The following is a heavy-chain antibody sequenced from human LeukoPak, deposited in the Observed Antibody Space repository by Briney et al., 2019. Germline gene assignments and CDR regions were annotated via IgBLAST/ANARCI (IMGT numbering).Heavy chain of an antibody. CDR2: INHSGST. J-gene: IGHJ4*02. CDR3: ARHQGSGGYSYGYGDPLDY. D-gene: IGHD5-18*01. Sequence: PSETLSLTCAVYGGSFSGYYWSWIRQPPGKGLEWIGEINHSGSTNYNPSLKSRVTISVDTSKNQFSLKLSSVTAADTAVYYCARHQGSGGYSYGYGDPLDYWGQGTLVTVSS. CDR1: GGSFSGYY. V-gene: IGHV4-34*01.